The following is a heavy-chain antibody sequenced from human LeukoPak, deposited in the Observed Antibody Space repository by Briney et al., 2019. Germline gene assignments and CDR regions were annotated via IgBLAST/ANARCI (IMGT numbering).Heavy chain of an antibody. CDR2: IIPIFGTA. J-gene: IGHJ6*04. V-gene: IGHV1-69*01. D-gene: IGHD2-2*01. CDR3: ARSDLGYCSSTSCYASEGYYYYGMDV. CDR1: GGTFSSYA. Sequence: GSSVKVSCKASGGTFSSYAISWVRQAPGQGLEWMGGIIPIFGTANYAQKFQGRVTITADESTSTAYMELSSLRSEDMAVYYCARSDLGYCSSTSCYASEGYYYYGMDVWGKGTTVTVSS.